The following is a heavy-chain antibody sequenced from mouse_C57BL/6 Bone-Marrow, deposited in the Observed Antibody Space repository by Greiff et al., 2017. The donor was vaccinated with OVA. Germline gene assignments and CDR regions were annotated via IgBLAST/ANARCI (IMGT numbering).Heavy chain of an antibody. J-gene: IGHJ3*01. V-gene: IGHV1-81*01. CDR1: GYTFTSYG. D-gene: IGHD1-1*01. Sequence: QVQLQQSGAELARPGASVKLSCKASGYTFTSYGISWVKQRPGQGLEWIGEIYPRSGNTYYNEKFKGKATLTADKSSSTAYMELRSLTSEDSAVYFCARVNYGSSYVWFAYWGQGTLVTVSA. CDR2: IYPRSGNT. CDR3: ARVNYGSSYVWFAY.